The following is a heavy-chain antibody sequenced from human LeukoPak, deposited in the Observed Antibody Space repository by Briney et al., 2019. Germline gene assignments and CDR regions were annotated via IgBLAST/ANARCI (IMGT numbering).Heavy chain of an antibody. J-gene: IGHJ4*02. CDR2: ISAYNGNT. V-gene: IGHV1-18*01. D-gene: IGHD6-19*01. CDR3: AREAAVAGLDY. Sequence: ASVKVSCKASGYTFTSYGISWVRQAPGQGLEWMGWISAYNGNTNYAQKFQGRVTITADESTSTAYMELSSLRSEDTAVYYCAREAAVAGLDYWGQGTLVTVSS. CDR1: GYTFTSYG.